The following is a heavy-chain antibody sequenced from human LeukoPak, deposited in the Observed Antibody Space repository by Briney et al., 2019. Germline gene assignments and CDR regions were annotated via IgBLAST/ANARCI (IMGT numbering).Heavy chain of an antibody. CDR1: GFTFSDYY. V-gene: IGHV3-11*01. J-gene: IGHJ4*02. Sequence: GGSLRLSCAASGFTFSDYYMSWIRQAPGKGLEWVSYISSSGSTIHYADSVKGRFTISRDNSKNSLYLQMNSLRTEDTALYYHAEDALRYFGTTRDALDYWGQGTLVTVSS. CDR2: ISSSGSTI. D-gene: IGHD3-9*01. CDR3: AEDALRYFGTTRDALDY.